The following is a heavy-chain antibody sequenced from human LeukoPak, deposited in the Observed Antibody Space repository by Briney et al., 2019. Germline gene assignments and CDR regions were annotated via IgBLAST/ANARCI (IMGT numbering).Heavy chain of an antibody. V-gene: IGHV1-24*01. J-gene: IGHJ4*02. D-gene: IGHD5-18*01. CDR3: VTGFTTMAVDYFDY. CDR2: SDPEDGER. Sequence: GASVKVSCKVSGKTLSDLSIHWLRQPPGKGLEWLGGSDPEDGERIYAQMFQGRVTMTEDTSIDTAYMELSSLRSEDTAVYYCVTGFTTMAVDYFDYWSQGTLVTVSP. CDR1: GKTLSDLS.